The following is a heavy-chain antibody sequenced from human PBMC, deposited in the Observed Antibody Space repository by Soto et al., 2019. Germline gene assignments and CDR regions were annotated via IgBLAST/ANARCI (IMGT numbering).Heavy chain of an antibody. CDR3: ARVYSSGWDKWVDP. V-gene: IGHV1-46*01. Sequence: ASVKVSCKASGYSFTSYYIHWVRQAPGQRLEWMGMINPSGGSTSYAQKFQGRVTMTRDTSTNTVYMELSSLRSEDTAVYYCARVYSSGWDKWVDPWGQGTMVTV. D-gene: IGHD6-19*01. CDR2: INPSGGST. J-gene: IGHJ5*02. CDR1: GYSFTSYY.